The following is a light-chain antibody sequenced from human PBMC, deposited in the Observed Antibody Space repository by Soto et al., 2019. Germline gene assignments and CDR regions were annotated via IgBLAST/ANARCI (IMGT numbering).Light chain of an antibody. Sequence: EIVLTQSPGTLSLSPGERATLSCRASQSVSSTYLAWYQQKPGQAPRLLIYGASTRATGLPDRFSGSGTGTDFTLTISSVEPEDFALYYCQHYGSSRWTFGQGTKVEIK. CDR1: QSVSSTY. V-gene: IGKV3-20*01. J-gene: IGKJ1*01. CDR2: GAS. CDR3: QHYGSSRWT.